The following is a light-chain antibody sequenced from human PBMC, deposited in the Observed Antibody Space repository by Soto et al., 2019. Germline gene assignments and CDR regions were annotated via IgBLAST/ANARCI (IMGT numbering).Light chain of an antibody. CDR3: GTWDSSLSAGRV. CDR1: SSNIGNNY. Sequence: QSVLAQPPSVSAAPGQKVTISCSGSSSNIGNNYVSWYQQLPGTAPKLLIYDNNKRPSGIPDRFSGSKSGTSATRGITGLQTGDEADYYCGTWDSSLSAGRVFGTGTKVTVL. V-gene: IGLV1-51*01. J-gene: IGLJ1*01. CDR2: DNN.